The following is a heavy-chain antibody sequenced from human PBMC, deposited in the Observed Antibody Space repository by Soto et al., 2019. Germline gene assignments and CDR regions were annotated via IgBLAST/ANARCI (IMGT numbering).Heavy chain of an antibody. V-gene: IGHV5-51*03. CDR3: ARRRRYCPSKICLAHYYYTLDV. CDR2: IYPGDSDT. D-gene: IGHD2-2*01. J-gene: IGHJ6*02. Sequence: GKSLKISCKATGYSFTNYWIGWVRQMPGKGLEWMGTIYPGDSDTRYGPAFEGQVTISADKSITTAYLQWSSLKASDTAVYFCARRRRYCPSKICLAHYYYTLDVWGQGTTVTVSS. CDR1: GYSFTNYW.